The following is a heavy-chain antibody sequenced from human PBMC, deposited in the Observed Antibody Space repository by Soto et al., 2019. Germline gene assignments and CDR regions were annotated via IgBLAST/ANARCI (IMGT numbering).Heavy chain of an antibody. J-gene: IGHJ6*02. Sequence: SETLSLTCAVYGGSFSGYYWSWIRQPPGKGLEWIGEINHSGSTNYNPSLKSRVTISVDTSKNQFSLKLSSVTAADTAEYYCASCIAARPGYYYYGMDVWGQGTTVTVSS. CDR1: GGSFSGYY. D-gene: IGHD6-6*01. CDR2: INHSGST. V-gene: IGHV4-34*01. CDR3: ASCIAARPGYYYYGMDV.